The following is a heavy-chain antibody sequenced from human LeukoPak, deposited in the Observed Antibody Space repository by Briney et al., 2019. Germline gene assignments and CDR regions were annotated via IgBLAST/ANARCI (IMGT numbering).Heavy chain of an antibody. J-gene: IGHJ5*02. CDR3: TRGLGQHGGVSDR. D-gene: IGHD3-16*01. Sequence: GGSLRLSCAASGFIFTSNRMNWVRQAPGKGLEWVANIKHDGSEQIYVDSVKGRFTISRDNAKDSVYLQMNSLRAEDTAVYYCTRGLGQHGGVSDRWGQGTLVIVS. CDR2: IKHDGSEQ. CDR1: GFIFTSNR. V-gene: IGHV3-7*01.